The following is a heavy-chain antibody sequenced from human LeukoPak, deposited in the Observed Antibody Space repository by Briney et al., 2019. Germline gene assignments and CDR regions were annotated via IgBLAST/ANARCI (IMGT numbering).Heavy chain of an antibody. CDR2: IYYTGST. CDR3: AKQEAVTATYFYGMDV. V-gene: IGHV4-39*01. Sequence: SETLSLTCTVSGGSISSSIYYWGWIRQPPGKGLEWLGSIYYTGSTYFNPSLKNRVTISVDTSKNHFSLELSSMTAADTAVYYCAKQEAVTATYFYGMDVWGQGTTVTVSS. J-gene: IGHJ6*02. D-gene: IGHD2-21*02. CDR1: GGSISSSIYY.